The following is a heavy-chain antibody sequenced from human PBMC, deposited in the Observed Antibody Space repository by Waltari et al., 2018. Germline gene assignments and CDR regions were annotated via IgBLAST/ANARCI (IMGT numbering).Heavy chain of an antibody. D-gene: IGHD6-13*01. Sequence: EVQLVESGGGLVKPGGSLRLSCAASGFPFSSYTMNWVRQAPGKGLEWVSSISGSSSYIYYADSVKGRFTISRDNAKNSLYLQMNSLRAEDTAVYYCARVFVAAAGSHHDAFDIWGQGTMVTVSS. CDR3: ARVFVAAAGSHHDAFDI. CDR2: ISGSSSYI. V-gene: IGHV3-21*03. J-gene: IGHJ3*02. CDR1: GFPFSSYT.